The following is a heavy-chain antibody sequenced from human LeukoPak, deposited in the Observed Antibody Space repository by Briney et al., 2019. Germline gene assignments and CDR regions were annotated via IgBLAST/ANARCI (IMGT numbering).Heavy chain of an antibody. Sequence: PGGSLRLSCAASGFTVSTNYMSWVRQAPGKGLEWVSVIYSGGSIYYADSVQGRFTISRDNAKNSLYLQMNSLRAEDTAVYYCARDEVVPAAWGQGTLVTVSS. CDR3: ARDEVVPAA. D-gene: IGHD2-2*01. J-gene: IGHJ4*02. V-gene: IGHV3-53*01. CDR2: IYSGGSI. CDR1: GFTVSTNY.